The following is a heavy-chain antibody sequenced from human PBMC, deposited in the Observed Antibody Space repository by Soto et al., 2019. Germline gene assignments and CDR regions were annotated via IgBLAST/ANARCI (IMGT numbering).Heavy chain of an antibody. CDR3: ARGGDSSSWYEDPEYFQH. D-gene: IGHD6-13*01. Sequence: QVQLVESGGGLVKPGGSLRLSCAASGFTFSDYYMSWIRQAPGKGLEWVSYISSSGSTIYYADSVKGRFTISRDNAKNSLYLQMNRLRSEDTAVYYCARGGDSSSWYEDPEYFQHWGQGTLVTVSS. J-gene: IGHJ1*01. V-gene: IGHV3-11*01. CDR2: ISSSGSTI. CDR1: GFTFSDYY.